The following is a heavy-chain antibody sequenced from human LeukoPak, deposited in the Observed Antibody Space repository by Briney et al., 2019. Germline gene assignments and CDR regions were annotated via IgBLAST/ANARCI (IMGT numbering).Heavy chain of an antibody. J-gene: IGHJ4*02. V-gene: IGHV5-10-1*01. CDR1: GXRFTTYW. CDR3: ATLESSSV. D-gene: IGHD6-13*01. Sequence: GESLRISCKGSGXRFTTYWINWVRQVPGKGLEWLGKVAPSDSYTDYSPSFQGHVTISADKSISTAYLQWGSLKASDTAMYYCATLESSSVWGQGTLVTVSS. CDR2: VAPSDSYT.